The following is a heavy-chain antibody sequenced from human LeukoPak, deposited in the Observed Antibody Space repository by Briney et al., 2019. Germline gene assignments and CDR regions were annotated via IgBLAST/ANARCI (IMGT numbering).Heavy chain of an antibody. CDR2: ISGSGGST. D-gene: IGHD6-19*01. CDR1: GFTFSSYA. J-gene: IGHJ4*02. CDR3: AKDQRAYSSGWYELGWFDY. V-gene: IGHV3-23*01. Sequence: GGSLRHSCAASGFTFSSYAMSWVRQAPGKGLEWASAISGSGGSTYYADSVKGRFTISRDNSKNTLYLQMNSLRAEDTAVYYCAKDQRAYSSGWYELGWFDYWGQGTLVTVSS.